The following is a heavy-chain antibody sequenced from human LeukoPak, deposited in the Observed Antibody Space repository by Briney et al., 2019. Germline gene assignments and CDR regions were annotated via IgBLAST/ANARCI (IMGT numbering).Heavy chain of an antibody. Sequence: KPSETLSLTCTVSGGSISSHYWSWNRQPPGKGLEWIGYIYYSGTTNYNHSLKSRVTISVDTSNNQFSLKLSSVAAADTAVYYCARGPPQTYFHGNGYYYFDYWGQGTLVTVSS. CDR3: ARGPPQTYFHGNGYYYFDY. J-gene: IGHJ4*02. CDR1: GGSISSHY. CDR2: IYYSGTT. V-gene: IGHV4-59*11. D-gene: IGHD3-22*01.